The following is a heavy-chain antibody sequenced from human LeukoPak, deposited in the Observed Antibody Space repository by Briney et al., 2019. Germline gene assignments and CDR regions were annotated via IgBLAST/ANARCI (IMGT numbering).Heavy chain of an antibody. Sequence: PSQTLSLTCAVSGGSISSGGYSWSWIRQPPGKGLEWIGYIYYSGSTNYNPSLKSRVTISVDTSKNQFSLKLSSVTAADTAVYYCARHRRKLGGFDYWGQGTLVTVSS. D-gene: IGHD2-15*01. CDR3: ARHRRKLGGFDY. V-gene: IGHV4-30-4*07. CDR1: GGSISSGGYS. CDR2: IYYSGST. J-gene: IGHJ4*02.